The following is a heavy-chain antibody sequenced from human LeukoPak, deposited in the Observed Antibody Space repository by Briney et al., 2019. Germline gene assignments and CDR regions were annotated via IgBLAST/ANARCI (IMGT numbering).Heavy chain of an antibody. CDR1: GFTFSSYS. V-gene: IGHV3-21*01. D-gene: IGHD1-26*01. Sequence: GGSLRLSCAASGFTFSSYSMNWVRQAPGKGLEWVSSISSSSSYIYYADSAKGRFTISRDNAKNSLYLQMNSLRAEDTAVYYCARDIVGATTSDYWGQGTLVTVSS. CDR3: ARDIVGATTSDY. CDR2: ISSSSSYI. J-gene: IGHJ4*02.